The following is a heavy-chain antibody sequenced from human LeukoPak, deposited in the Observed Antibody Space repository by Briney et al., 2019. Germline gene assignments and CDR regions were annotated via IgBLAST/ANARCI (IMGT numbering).Heavy chain of an antibody. CDR3: ARSLPNSSSWYGDY. D-gene: IGHD6-13*01. CDR2: TNPNSGGT. Sequence: GASVKVSCKASGYTFTGYYMHWVRQAPGQGLEWMGWTNPNSGGTNYAQKFQGRVTMTRDTSISTAYMELSRLRSDDTAVYYCARSLPNSSSWYGDYWGQGTLVTVSS. V-gene: IGHV1-2*02. CDR1: GYTFTGYY. J-gene: IGHJ4*02.